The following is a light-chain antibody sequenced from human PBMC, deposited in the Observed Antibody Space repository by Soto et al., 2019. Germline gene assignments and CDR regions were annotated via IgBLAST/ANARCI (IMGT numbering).Light chain of an antibody. CDR1: QSVSRY. J-gene: IGKJ4*01. CDR3: QQRSRT. Sequence: EIVLTQSPATLSLSPGERATLSCRASQSVSRYLAWYQQKPGQAPRLLIYDASNRATGVPPRFSGSGSGTDFTLTITSLEPEDFAVYYCQQRSRTLGGGTRVEIK. V-gene: IGKV3-11*01. CDR2: DAS.